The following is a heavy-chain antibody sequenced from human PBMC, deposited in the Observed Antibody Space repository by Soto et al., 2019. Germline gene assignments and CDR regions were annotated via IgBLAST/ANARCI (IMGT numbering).Heavy chain of an antibody. CDR2: IYRDGST. Sequence: GGSLRLSCVASVFTVSISYMSWVRQAPGKGLEWVSTIYRDGSTYYADSVEGRFTISRDNSKNTLYLQMNSLRAEDTATYYCARGKGIGWYESSDYWGQGTLVTV. V-gene: IGHV3-53*01. D-gene: IGHD6-19*01. CDR1: VFTVSISY. J-gene: IGHJ4*02. CDR3: ARGKGIGWYESSDY.